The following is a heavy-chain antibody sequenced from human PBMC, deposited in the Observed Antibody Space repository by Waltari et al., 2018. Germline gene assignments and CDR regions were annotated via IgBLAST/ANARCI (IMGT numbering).Heavy chain of an antibody. D-gene: IGHD3-22*01. J-gene: IGHJ4*02. Sequence: QITLKESGPTLVKPTQTLTLTCTFSGFSLSTSGVGVGWIRQPPGKALEWLALIYWNDDKRYSPALKSRLTITKDTSKNQVVLTMTNMDPVDTATYYCAPWPYYYDSSGYYYDDYWGQGTLVTVSS. CDR3: APWPYYYDSSGYYYDDY. V-gene: IGHV2-5*01. CDR1: GFSLSTSGVG. CDR2: IYWNDDK.